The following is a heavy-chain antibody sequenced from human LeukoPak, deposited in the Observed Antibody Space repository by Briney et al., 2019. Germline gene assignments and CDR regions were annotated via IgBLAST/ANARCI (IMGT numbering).Heavy chain of an antibody. V-gene: IGHV1-69*04. Sequence: SMKVSCKASGGTFSSYAISWVRQAPGQGLEWMGRIIPILGIANYAQKFQGRVTITADKSTSTAYMELSSLRSEDTAVYYCANGGHGLYSAFDIWGQGTMVTVSS. J-gene: IGHJ3*02. D-gene: IGHD4-23*01. CDR3: ANGGHGLYSAFDI. CDR2: IIPILGIA. CDR1: GGTFSSYA.